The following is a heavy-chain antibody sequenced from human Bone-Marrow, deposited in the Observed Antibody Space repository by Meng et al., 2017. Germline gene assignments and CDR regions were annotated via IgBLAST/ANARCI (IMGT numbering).Heavy chain of an antibody. J-gene: IGHJ2*01. D-gene: IGHD4-17*01. CDR3: ASLYGDSSVWYLDL. CDR2: IYYSGST. CDR1: GGSISSGNHY. Sequence: LQESGPGLVKPSQTLSLPCTVSGGSISSGNHYWSWIRQHPGKGLEYIGYIYYSGSTYYNPSLKSRVIISVDTSKNQFSLRLNSVTAADTAVYYCASLYGDSSVWYLDLWGRGTLVTVSS. V-gene: IGHV4-31*03.